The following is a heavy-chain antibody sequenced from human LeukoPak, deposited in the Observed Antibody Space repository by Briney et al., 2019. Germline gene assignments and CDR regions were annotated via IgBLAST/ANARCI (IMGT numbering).Heavy chain of an antibody. D-gene: IGHD6-19*01. CDR2: ISTYNGNT. CDR3: ARGLGGLTMAGPFDY. V-gene: IGHV1-18*01. CDR1: GYTFTSYG. J-gene: IGHJ4*02. Sequence: ASVKVSCKASGYTFTSYGISWVRQAPGQGLEWMGWISTYNGNTDYAQKFQGRVTMTTDTSTSTAYMELRSLRADDTAVYYCARGLGGLTMAGPFDYWGQGALVTVSS.